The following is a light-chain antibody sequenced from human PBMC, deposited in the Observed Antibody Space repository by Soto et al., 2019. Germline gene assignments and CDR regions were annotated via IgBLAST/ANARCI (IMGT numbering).Light chain of an antibody. CDR3: QQYDRASWT. CDR1: QSISSW. V-gene: IGKV1-5*03. J-gene: IGKJ1*01. Sequence: DIQMTQSPSTLSASVGDRVIITCRASQSISSWLAWYQQKPGKAPNLLIYRASTLKSGIPSRFSGSGSGTEFNLTLSSMQPDDFATYYCQQYDRASWTFGPGTKVEI. CDR2: RAS.